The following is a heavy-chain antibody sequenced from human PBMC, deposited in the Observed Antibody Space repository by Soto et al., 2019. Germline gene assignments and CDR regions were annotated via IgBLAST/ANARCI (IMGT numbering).Heavy chain of an antibody. D-gene: IGHD2-2*01. J-gene: IGHJ3*02. V-gene: IGHV1-69*02. Sequence: SVKVSCKASGVAFSSYTINWVRQAPGQGLEWMGRIIPILGIANYAQKFQGRVTITADKSTSTAYMELSSLRFDDTAVYYCARVPRDYCSSTSCFVFDMWGQGTMVTVSS. CDR3: ARVPRDYCSSTSCFVFDM. CDR1: GVAFSSYT. CDR2: IIPILGIA.